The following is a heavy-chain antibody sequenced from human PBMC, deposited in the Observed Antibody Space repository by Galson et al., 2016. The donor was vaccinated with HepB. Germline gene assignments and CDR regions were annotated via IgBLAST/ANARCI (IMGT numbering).Heavy chain of an antibody. CDR2: IYPGDSDT. J-gene: IGHJ6*02. CDR1: EYSFTNTW. V-gene: IGHV5-51*03. Sequence: QSGAEVKKPGESLKISCKGSEYSFTNTWVGWVRQMPGKGLEWMGIIYPGDSDTRYSPSFQGQVTISVDKSIRTAYLQWTSLKASDTAMYYCARRSGSTYSMDVWGQGTTVTVSS. CDR3: ARRSGSTYSMDV.